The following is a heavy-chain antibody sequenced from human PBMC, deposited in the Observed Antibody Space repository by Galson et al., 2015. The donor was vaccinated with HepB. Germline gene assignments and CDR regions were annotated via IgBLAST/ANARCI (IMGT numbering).Heavy chain of an antibody. Sequence: SLRLSCAASGFTFSSYSMNWVRQAPGKGLEWVSYISSSSSTIYYADSVKGRFTISRDNAKNSLYLQMNSLRAEDTAVYYCARDRFDYDFWSGPAHYFDYWGQGTLVTVSS. CDR2: ISSSSSTI. J-gene: IGHJ4*02. CDR3: ARDRFDYDFWSGPAHYFDY. V-gene: IGHV3-48*01. CDR1: GFTFSSYS. D-gene: IGHD3-3*01.